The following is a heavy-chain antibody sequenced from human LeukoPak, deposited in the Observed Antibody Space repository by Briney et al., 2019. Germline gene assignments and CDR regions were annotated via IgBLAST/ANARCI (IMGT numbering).Heavy chain of an antibody. CDR2: ISGSGGNT. D-gene: IGHD3-22*01. CDR1: GFTFNSYA. Sequence: GGSLRLSCAASGFTFNSYAMSWVRQAPGKGLEWVSAISGSGGNTQYADSVKGRFTISRDNSKNTLYLQMNSLRAEDTAVYYCARDPGGITTYYYYMDVWGKGTTVTVSS. V-gene: IGHV3-23*01. J-gene: IGHJ6*03. CDR3: ARDPGGITTYYYYMDV.